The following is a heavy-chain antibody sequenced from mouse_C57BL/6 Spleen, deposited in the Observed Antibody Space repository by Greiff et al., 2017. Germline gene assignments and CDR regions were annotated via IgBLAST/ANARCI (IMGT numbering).Heavy chain of an antibody. J-gene: IGHJ4*01. CDR3: ARYIQYYGSRGAMDY. V-gene: IGHV7-3*01. Sequence: EVKLVESGGGLVQPGGSLCLSCAASGFSFTDYYMSWVRQPPGKALEWLGFIRNKANGYTTEYSASVKGRFTISRDNSHSIHYLQMSALRAENSTTYYCARYIQYYGSRGAMDYWGQGTTVTVSS. D-gene: IGHD1-1*01. CDR1: GFSFTDYY. CDR2: IRNKANGYTT.